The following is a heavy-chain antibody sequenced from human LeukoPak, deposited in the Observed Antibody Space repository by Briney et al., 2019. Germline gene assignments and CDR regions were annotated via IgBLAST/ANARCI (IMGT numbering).Heavy chain of an antibody. CDR2: IANDGRDK. J-gene: IGHJ4*02. CDR3: VKDMKIKAAGYYFDY. D-gene: IGHD6-13*01. CDR1: GFTFSDYG. V-gene: IGHV3-30*18. Sequence: GGSLGLSCAASGFTFSDYGMHWVRQAPGKGLEWVAVIANDGRDKKYADSVRGRFTISRDNSKNTVYLQMNSLRAEDTAVFYCVKDMKIKAAGYYFDYWGQGTLVTVSS.